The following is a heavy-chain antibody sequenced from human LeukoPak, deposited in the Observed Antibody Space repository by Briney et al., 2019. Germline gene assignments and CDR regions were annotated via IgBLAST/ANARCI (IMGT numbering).Heavy chain of an antibody. V-gene: IGHV3-23*01. J-gene: IGHJ4*02. CDR2: ISSGGGST. D-gene: IGHD1-26*01. CDR3: AKEPYSGSQLLDY. Sequence: GGSLRLSCAASGFTFSSHAMSWVRQAPGKGLEWVSAISSGGGSTYYADSVKGRFTISRDNFKNTLYLQMNSLRAEDMAVYYCAKEPYSGSQLLDYWGQGTLVTVSS. CDR1: GFTFSSHA.